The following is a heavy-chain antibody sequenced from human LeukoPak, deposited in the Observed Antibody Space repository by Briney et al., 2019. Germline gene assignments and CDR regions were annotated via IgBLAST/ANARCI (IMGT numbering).Heavy chain of an antibody. Sequence: VASVKVSCKASGYTFSTYGISWVRHAPGQGLEWMGWISGYKGRTKYGQKLQGRVTMTTDTSTTTAYMELRSLRSDDTAVYYCARSRGGAYNYYGMDVWGQGGTVTVCS. J-gene: IGHJ6*02. CDR1: GYTFSTYG. D-gene: IGHD3-10*01. V-gene: IGHV1-18*01. CDR2: ISGYKGRT. CDR3: ARSRGGAYNYYGMDV.